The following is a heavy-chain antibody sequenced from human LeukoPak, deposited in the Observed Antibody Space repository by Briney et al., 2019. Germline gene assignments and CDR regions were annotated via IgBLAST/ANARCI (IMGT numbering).Heavy chain of an antibody. Sequence: ASVKISCKASGYTFTGYYMHWVRQAPGQGLEWMGWINPNSGGTNYAQKFQGRVTMTRDTSISTAYMELSRLRSDDTAVYYCARDRNYGSVSDYWGQGTLVTVSS. D-gene: IGHD3-10*01. CDR2: INPNSGGT. V-gene: IGHV1-2*02. CDR3: ARDRNYGSVSDY. J-gene: IGHJ4*02. CDR1: GYTFTGYY.